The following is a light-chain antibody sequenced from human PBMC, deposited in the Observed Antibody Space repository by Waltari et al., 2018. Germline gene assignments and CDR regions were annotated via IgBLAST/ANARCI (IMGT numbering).Light chain of an antibody. Sequence: DIQMTQSPSTLSASVGDRVTITCRASQSISTWLAWYQQKPGKAPNLLIYKASSLEGGVPSRFSGSGSGTEFTLSISSLQPDDFATYYCQQYKSFPFTFGGGTKVEVK. CDR1: QSISTW. CDR2: KAS. CDR3: QQYKSFPFT. J-gene: IGKJ4*01. V-gene: IGKV1-5*03.